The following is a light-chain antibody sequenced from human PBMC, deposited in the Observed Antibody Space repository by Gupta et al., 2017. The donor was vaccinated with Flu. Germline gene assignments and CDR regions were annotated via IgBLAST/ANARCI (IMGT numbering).Light chain of an antibody. CDR3: SSYEDNNSALV. J-gene: IGLJ3*02. CDR2: EVN. CDR1: SSDVGGYNY. Sequence: QSALPQPPSASGSPGQSVTISCTDPSSDVGGYNYVSWYQQHPGKAPNLMIYEVNKRPSGVPERFSGSKAGNTASLTVAGLQAEDEANYYCSSYEDNNSALVVGGGTKVTVL. V-gene: IGLV2-8*01.